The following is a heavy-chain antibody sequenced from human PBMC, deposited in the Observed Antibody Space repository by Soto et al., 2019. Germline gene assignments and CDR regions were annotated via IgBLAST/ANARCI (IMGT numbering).Heavy chain of an antibody. CDR3: ARVGDIVDQKDY. J-gene: IGHJ4*02. V-gene: IGHV3-21*01. CDR1: GFTFSSYS. CDR2: ISSSSSYI. Sequence: EVQLVESGGGLVKPGGSLRLSCAASGFTFSSYSMNWVRQAPGKGLEWVSSISSSSSYIYYADSVKGRFTISRDNAKNSLYLQMNSLRAEDTAVYYCARVGDIVDQKDYWGQGTLVTVSS. D-gene: IGHD5-12*01.